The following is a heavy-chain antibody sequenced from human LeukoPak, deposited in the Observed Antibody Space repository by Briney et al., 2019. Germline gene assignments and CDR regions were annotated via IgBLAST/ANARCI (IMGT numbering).Heavy chain of an antibody. V-gene: IGHV5-51*01. Sequence: GESLKISCKASGYTFSDYWIGWVRQMPGQGLEWMGIIYPGDSDTRYSPSFQGQVTISADKPISTAYLQWSSLKASDTAMYYCARQVQVYCGGDCYAFDIWGQGTMVTVSS. CDR2: IYPGDSDT. CDR3: ARQVQVYCGGDCYAFDI. J-gene: IGHJ3*02. D-gene: IGHD2-21*02. CDR1: GYTFSDYW.